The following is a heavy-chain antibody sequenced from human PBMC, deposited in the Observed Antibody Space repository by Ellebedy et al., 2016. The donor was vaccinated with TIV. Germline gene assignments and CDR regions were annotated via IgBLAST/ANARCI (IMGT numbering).Heavy chain of an antibody. CDR3: ARQVVAGTEFDY. J-gene: IGHJ4*02. CDR1: GGSISSYF. CDR2: IYTSGST. D-gene: IGHD6-19*01. Sequence: MPSETLSLTCTVSGGSISSYFWSWIRQPAGKGLEWIGRIYTSGSTNYNPSLKSRVTMSLDTSKNKFSLKLSSVTAADTAVYYCARQVVAGTEFDYWGQGTLVTVSS. V-gene: IGHV4-4*07.